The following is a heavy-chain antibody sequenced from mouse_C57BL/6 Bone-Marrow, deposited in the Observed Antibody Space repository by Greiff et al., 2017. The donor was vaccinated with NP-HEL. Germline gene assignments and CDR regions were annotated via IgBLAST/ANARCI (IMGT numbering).Heavy chain of an antibody. D-gene: IGHD1-1*01. Sequence: VQLQQSGAELVRPGASVKLSCTASGFNIKDDYMHWVKQRPEQGLEWIGWIDPENGDTEYASEFQGKATITADTSSNTAYLQLSSLTSEDTAVYYCTTEGITTVVFDYWGQGTTLTVSS. J-gene: IGHJ2*01. CDR2: IDPENGDT. CDR3: TTEGITTVVFDY. CDR1: GFNIKDDY. V-gene: IGHV14-4*01.